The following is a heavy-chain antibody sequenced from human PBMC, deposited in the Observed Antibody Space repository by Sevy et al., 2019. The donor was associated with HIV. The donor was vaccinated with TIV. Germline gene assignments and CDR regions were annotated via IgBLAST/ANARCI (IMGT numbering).Heavy chain of an antibody. CDR1: GDSISGYY. CDR3: ARGSPQHYYGMDV. J-gene: IGHJ6*02. D-gene: IGHD6-13*01. CDR2: IYYNRST. V-gene: IGHV4-59*12. Sequence: SETLSLTCSVSGDSISGYYWSWIRQPPGKGLEWIGYIYYNRSTNYNPALKSRVTISKDTSNNQFSLKLGSVTAADTAVYYCARGSPQHYYGMDVWGQGTTVTVYS.